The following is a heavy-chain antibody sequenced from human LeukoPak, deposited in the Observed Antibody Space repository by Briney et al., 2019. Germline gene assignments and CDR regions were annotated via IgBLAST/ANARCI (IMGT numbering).Heavy chain of an antibody. D-gene: IGHD2-2*01. CDR1: GYTFTVYY. J-gene: IGHJ4*02. CDR2: INPNSGGT. Sequence: ASVRVSFKASGYTFTVYYMHWVRQAPGQGLEWMGWINPNSGGTNYAQKFQGRVTMTRDTSISTAYMELSRLRSDDTTVYYCAREGRDIVVVPAAHDYWGQGTLVTVSS. V-gene: IGHV1-2*02. CDR3: AREGRDIVVVPAAHDY.